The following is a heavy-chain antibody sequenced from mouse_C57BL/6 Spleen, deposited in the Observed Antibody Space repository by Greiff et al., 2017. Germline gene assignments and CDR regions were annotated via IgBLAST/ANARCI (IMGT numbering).Heavy chain of an antibody. CDR3: ARKGYPANYFDY. CDR1: GFSLTSYG. CDR2: IWSGGST. D-gene: IGHD2-2*01. J-gene: IGHJ2*01. V-gene: IGHV2-2*01. Sequence: VKVVESGPGLVQPSQSLSITCTVSGFSLTSYGVHWVRQSPGKGLEWLGVIWSGGSTDYNAAFISRLSISKDNSKSQVFFKMNSLQADDTAIYYCARKGYPANYFDYWGQGTTLTVSS.